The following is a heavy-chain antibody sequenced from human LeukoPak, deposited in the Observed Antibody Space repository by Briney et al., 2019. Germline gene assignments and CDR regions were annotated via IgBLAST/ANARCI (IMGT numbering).Heavy chain of an antibody. V-gene: IGHV4-61*01. Sequence: SETLSLTCTVSGGSVSSGSYYWSWIRQPPGKGLEWIGYIYYSGSTNYNPSLKSRVTISVDTSKNQFSLKLSSVTAADTAVCYCASTRPDIVATYYYYGMDVWGQGTTVTVSS. CDR2: IYYSGST. J-gene: IGHJ6*02. CDR1: GGSVSSGSYY. CDR3: ASTRPDIVATYYYYGMDV. D-gene: IGHD5-12*01.